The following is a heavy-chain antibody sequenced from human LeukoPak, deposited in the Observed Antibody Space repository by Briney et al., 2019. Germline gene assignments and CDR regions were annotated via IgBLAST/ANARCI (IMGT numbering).Heavy chain of an antibody. J-gene: IGHJ3*02. CDR2: INAGNGNT. V-gene: IGHV1-3*01. Sequence: GASVKVSCKASGGTFSSYAISWVRQAPGQRLEWMGWINAGNGNTKYSQKFQGRVTITRDTSASTAYMELSSLRSEDTAVYYCARVGTTVVKNDAFDIWGQGTMVTVSS. CDR3: ARVGTTVVKNDAFDI. D-gene: IGHD4-23*01. CDR1: GGTFSSYA.